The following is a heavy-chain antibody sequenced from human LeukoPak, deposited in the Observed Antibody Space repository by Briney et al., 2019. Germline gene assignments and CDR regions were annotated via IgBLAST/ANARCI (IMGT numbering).Heavy chain of an antibody. D-gene: IGHD3-10*01. Sequence: GGSLRLSCAASGFTVSSNYMSWVRQAPGKGLEWVSVIYSSGSTYYADSVKGRFTISRDNSKNTLYLQMNSLRAEDTAVYYCARDRITMVRGAIDAFDIWGQGTMVTVSS. CDR3: ARDRITMVRGAIDAFDI. CDR2: IYSSGST. CDR1: GFTVSSNY. J-gene: IGHJ3*02. V-gene: IGHV3-53*01.